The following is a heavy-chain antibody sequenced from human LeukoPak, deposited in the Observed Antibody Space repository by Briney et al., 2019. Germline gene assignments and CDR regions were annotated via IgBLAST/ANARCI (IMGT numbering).Heavy chain of an antibody. J-gene: IGHJ4*02. CDR2: ISSSSSII. D-gene: IGHD2-21*01. CDR1: GFTFNNYD. Sequence: PGGSLRVSCAASGFTFNNYDMKWVRQDPGKGLEWVSYISSSSSIIYYADSVKGRFTISRDTAKNSLYLQMNSLRAEDTAVYYCARSIDIDYWGQGTLVTVSS. V-gene: IGHV3-48*01. CDR3: ARSIDIDY.